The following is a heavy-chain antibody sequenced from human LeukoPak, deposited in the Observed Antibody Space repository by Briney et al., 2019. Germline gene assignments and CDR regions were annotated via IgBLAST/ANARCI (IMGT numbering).Heavy chain of an antibody. CDR2: ISYDGSNE. V-gene: IGHV3-30*18. Sequence: GGSLRLSCATPGFNFSNYGMHWVRQAPGKGVGGVAVISYDGSNEYYADSVKGRFTISRDNSKNTLYLQMNSLRDEDTALYYCAKDPGDYSNYRFYFDYWGQGTLVTVSS. D-gene: IGHD4-11*01. CDR3: AKDPGDYSNYRFYFDY. J-gene: IGHJ4*02. CDR1: GFNFSNYG.